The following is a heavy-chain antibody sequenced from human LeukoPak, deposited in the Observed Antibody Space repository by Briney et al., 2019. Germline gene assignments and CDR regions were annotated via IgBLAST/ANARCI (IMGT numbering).Heavy chain of an antibody. D-gene: IGHD2-2*02. V-gene: IGHV3-21*01. CDR1: GFTFSSYS. CDR2: ISSSSSYI. J-gene: IGHJ4*02. CDR3: ARVPLVVPAAIGHFDY. Sequence: GGSLRLSCAASGFTFSSYSMNWVRQAPGKGLEWVSSISSSSSYIYYADSVKGRFTISRDNAKNSLYLQMNSLRAEDTAVYYCARVPLVVPAAIGHFDYWGQGTLVTVSS.